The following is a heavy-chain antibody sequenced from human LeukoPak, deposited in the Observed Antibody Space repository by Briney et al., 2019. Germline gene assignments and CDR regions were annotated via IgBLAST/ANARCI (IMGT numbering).Heavy chain of an antibody. CDR2: ISGSGNTI. Sequence: GGSLRLSCAASGFTFSDYYMNWIRQAPGKGLEWVSYISGSGNTIYYADSVKGRFTISGDNTKNSLYLQMNSLRAEDTAVYYCARSALTAVITWYFDPWGQGTLVTVSS. D-gene: IGHD5-18*01. J-gene: IGHJ5*02. CDR1: GFTFSDYY. V-gene: IGHV3-11*04. CDR3: ARSALTAVITWYFDP.